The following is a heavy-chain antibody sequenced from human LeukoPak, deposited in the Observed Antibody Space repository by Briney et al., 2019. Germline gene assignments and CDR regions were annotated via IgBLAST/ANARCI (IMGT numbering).Heavy chain of an antibody. CDR1: GRSISSYY. CDR2: IYYSGST. J-gene: IGHJ6*03. Sequence: SETLSLTCTVSGRSISSYYWSWIRRPPGKGLVWIGYIYYSGSTNYNPSLKSRVTISVDTSKNQFSLKLSSVTAADTAVYYCATYSYGPYYYYYYMDVWGKGTTVTVSS. D-gene: IGHD5-18*01. CDR3: ATYSYGPYYYYYYMDV. V-gene: IGHV4-59*01.